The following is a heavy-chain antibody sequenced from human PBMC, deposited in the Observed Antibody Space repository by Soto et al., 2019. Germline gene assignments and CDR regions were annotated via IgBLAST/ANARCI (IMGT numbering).Heavy chain of an antibody. V-gene: IGHV4-31*03. Sequence: SETLSLTCTVSGGSIRSGGYYWTWIRQHPGKGLVWIGYIYYTGSTYYNPSLKSRVTISVDTSKNQFSLKLSSVTAADTAVYYCARASLGYCSSTSCRSNWFDPWGQGTLVTVSS. D-gene: IGHD2-2*01. CDR2: IYYTGST. J-gene: IGHJ5*02. CDR1: GGSIRSGGYY. CDR3: ARASLGYCSSTSCRSNWFDP.